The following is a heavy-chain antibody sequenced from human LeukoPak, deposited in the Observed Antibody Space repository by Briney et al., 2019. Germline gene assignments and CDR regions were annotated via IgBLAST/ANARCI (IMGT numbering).Heavy chain of an antibody. CDR2: IYTSGRT. V-gene: IGHV4-61*02. Sequence: SETLSLTCNVSGGSISSGSYYWSWIRQPAGKGLEWIGRIYTSGRTNYNPSLKSRVTISIDTSKNQFSLQLSSVTAADTAVYYCAREFQFWGQGTLVTVSS. CDR3: AREFQF. D-gene: IGHD2-21*01. CDR1: GGSISSGSYY. J-gene: IGHJ4*02.